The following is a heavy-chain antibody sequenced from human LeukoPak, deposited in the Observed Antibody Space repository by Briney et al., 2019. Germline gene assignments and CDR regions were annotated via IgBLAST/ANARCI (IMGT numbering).Heavy chain of an antibody. CDR3: ARQYSSGWSYYYGLDV. CDR1: GDSVSSNSAA. Sequence: SQTLSLTCATSGDSVSSNSAAWNWIRQSPSRGLEWLGRTYYRSEWYNDYAVSVKSRITINPDTSKNQFSLQLNSVTPEDTAVYYCARQYSSGWSYYYGLDVWGRGTTVTVSS. CDR2: TYYRSEWYN. D-gene: IGHD6-19*01. V-gene: IGHV6-1*01. J-gene: IGHJ6*02.